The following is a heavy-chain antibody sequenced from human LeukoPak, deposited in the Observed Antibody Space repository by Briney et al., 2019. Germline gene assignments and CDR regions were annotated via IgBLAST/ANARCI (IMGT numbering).Heavy chain of an antibody. CDR2: IYYSGST. J-gene: IGHJ4*02. CDR1: GGSISSYY. Sequence: PSETLSLTCTVSGGSISSYYWSWIRQPPGKGLEWIGYIYYSGSTNYNPSLKSRVTISVDTSKNQFSLKLSSVTAADTAVYYCARAGEVGALFDYWGQGTLVTVSS. D-gene: IGHD1-26*01. CDR3: ARAGEVGALFDY. V-gene: IGHV4-59*01.